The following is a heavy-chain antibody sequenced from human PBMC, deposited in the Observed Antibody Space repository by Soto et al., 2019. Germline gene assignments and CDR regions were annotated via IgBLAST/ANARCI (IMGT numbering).Heavy chain of an antibody. CDR2: IYYSGST. V-gene: IGHV4-59*08. J-gene: IGHJ5*02. CDR1: GGSISSYY. D-gene: IGHD6-13*01. CDR3: ARGQQLGLVWFDP. Sequence: PSETLSLTCTVSGGSISSYYWSWIRQPPGKGLEWIGYIYYSGSTNYNPSLKSRVTISVDTSKNQFSLKLSSVTAADTAVYYCARGQQLGLVWFDPWGQGTLVTVSS.